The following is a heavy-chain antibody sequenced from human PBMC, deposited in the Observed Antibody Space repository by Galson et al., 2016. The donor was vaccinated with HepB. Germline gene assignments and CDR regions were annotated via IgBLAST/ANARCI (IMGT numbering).Heavy chain of an antibody. J-gene: IGHJ4*02. D-gene: IGHD5-18*01. CDR1: GWSFSHYY. CDR3: AITRIQIWLRPFDD. CDR2: INHSGST. Sequence: SETLSLTCAVYGWSFSHYYWSWIRQPLGRGLEWIGEINHSGSTDYNASLMSRVTISVDTSKNQVSLKLTSVTAADTAVYYWAITRIQIWLRPFDDWGQGTLVTVSA. V-gene: IGHV4-34*01.